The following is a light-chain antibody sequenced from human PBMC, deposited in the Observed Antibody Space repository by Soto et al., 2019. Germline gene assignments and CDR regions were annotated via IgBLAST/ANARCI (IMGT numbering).Light chain of an antibody. Sequence: QSALTQPPSASGSPGQSVTISCTGTNSDVGGYNYVSWYQQYPGKAPKLIIYEVNERPSGVPDRFSGSKSGNTASLTVFGIQTADEADYYCSSYAGSNWYVFGTGTKLTVL. CDR1: NSDVGGYNY. V-gene: IGLV2-8*01. CDR2: EVN. J-gene: IGLJ1*01. CDR3: SSYAGSNWYV.